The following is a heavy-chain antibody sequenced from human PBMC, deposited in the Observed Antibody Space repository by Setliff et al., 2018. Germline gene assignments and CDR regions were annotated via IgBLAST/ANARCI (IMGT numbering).Heavy chain of an antibody. CDR1: GDSISDAS. V-gene: IGHV4-59*01. CDR2: VFYNGAA. J-gene: IGHJ4*02. CDR3: ASQSNCSGGSCFDY. D-gene: IGHD2-15*01. Sequence: PSETLSLTCTVSGDSISDASIMAWIRQPPGKGLEFIGYVFYNGAAKYDPSLKSRVTMSVDTSKTQFSLKLNSMTTADTAVYYCASQSNCSGGSCFDYWGQGTLVTVS.